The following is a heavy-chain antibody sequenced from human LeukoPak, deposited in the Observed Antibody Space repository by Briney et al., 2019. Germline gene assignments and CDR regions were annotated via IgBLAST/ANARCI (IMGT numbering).Heavy chain of an antibody. V-gene: IGHV3-23*01. Sequence: GGSLRLSCEVSEITFSNYDMSWVRQAPGKGPEWISGISSTGGNTYYADSVQGRFTISRDNSKNTMHLQMNSLRADDTAVYYCATHSGYDFYFDYWGQGTVVTVSS. J-gene: IGHJ4*02. D-gene: IGHD5-12*01. CDR3: ATHSGYDFYFDY. CDR2: ISSTGGNT. CDR1: EITFSNYD.